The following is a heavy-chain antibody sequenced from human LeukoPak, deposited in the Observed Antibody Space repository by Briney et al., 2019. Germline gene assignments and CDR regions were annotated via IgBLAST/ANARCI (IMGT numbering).Heavy chain of an antibody. V-gene: IGHV3-21*01. J-gene: IGHJ6*02. CDR2: ISSSSSYI. Sequence: GGSLRLSCAASGFTFSSYSMNWVRQAPGKGLEWVSSISSSSSYIYYADSVKGRFTISRDNAKNSLHLQMNSLRAEDTAVYYCARDLVVVTAIYYYYGMDVWGQGTTVTVSS. CDR3: ARDLVVVTAIYYYYGMDV. CDR1: GFTFSSYS. D-gene: IGHD2-21*02.